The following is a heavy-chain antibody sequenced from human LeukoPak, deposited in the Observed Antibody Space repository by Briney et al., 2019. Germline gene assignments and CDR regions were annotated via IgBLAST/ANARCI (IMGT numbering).Heavy chain of an antibody. CDR3: ARITWVYGMDV. J-gene: IGHJ6*02. V-gene: IGHV1-8*02. CDR2: MNPNSGNT. CDR1: GFTFTGYY. Sequence: ASVKVSCKTSGFTFTGYYIHWVRQAPGQRPEWLGWMNPNSGNTGYAQKSQGRVTMTRNTSISTAYMELSSLRSEDTAVYYCARITWVYGMDVWGQGTTVTVSS. D-gene: IGHD3-10*01.